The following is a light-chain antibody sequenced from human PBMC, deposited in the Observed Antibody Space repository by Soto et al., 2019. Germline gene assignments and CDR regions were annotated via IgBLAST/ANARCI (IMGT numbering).Light chain of an antibody. V-gene: IGLV2-14*01. J-gene: IGLJ2*01. CDR1: SSDVGGYHY. CDR2: EVS. CDR3: SSYTRSSTL. Sequence: QSALTQPASVSGSPGQSITISCTGTSSDVGGYHYVSWYQQHPGKAPKLMIYEVSNRPSGVSNRFSGSKSGNTASLTISGLQAEDEADYYCSSYTRSSTLFGGGTKVTVL.